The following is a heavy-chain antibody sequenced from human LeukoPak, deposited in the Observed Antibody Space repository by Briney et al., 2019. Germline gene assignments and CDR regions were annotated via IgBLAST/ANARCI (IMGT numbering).Heavy chain of an antibody. J-gene: IGHJ3*02. V-gene: IGHV4-59*08. CDR3: ATNRVGTYDRPFDI. Sequence: KPSETLSLTCTVSGGSVSNYYWSWIRQPPGKGLEWIGDIHYTGTTKYNPSVKSRVTISIDTSKNQFSLELSSVTATDTAVYFCATNRVGTYDRPFDIWGQGTMVTVSS. D-gene: IGHD1-26*01. CDR2: IHYTGTT. CDR1: GGSVSNYY.